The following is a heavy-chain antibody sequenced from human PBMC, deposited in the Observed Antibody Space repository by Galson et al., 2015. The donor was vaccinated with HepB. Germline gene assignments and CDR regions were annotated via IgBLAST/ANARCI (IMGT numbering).Heavy chain of an antibody. CDR1: GFTFSSYA. CDR2: ISSNGGST. V-gene: IGHV3-64D*06. J-gene: IGHJ3*02. D-gene: IGHD2-15*01. CDR3: VKPQGPSIVADAFDI. Sequence: SLRLSCAASGFTFSSYAMHWVRQAPGKGLEYVSAISSNGGSTYYADSVKGRFTISRDNSKNTLYLQMSSLRAEDTAVYYCVKPQGPSIVADAFDIWGQGTMVTVSS.